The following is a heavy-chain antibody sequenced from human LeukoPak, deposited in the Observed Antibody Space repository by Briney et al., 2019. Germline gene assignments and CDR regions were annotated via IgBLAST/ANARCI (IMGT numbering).Heavy chain of an antibody. D-gene: IGHD4-17*01. CDR2: IQSDGSIT. J-gene: IGHJ4*02. V-gene: IGHV3-74*01. Sequence: GGSLRLSYAPSGFTLANYCIHWVRHAPGKGLVWVSGIQSDGSITTYADSVKGRFTISRDNAKNTLYMQLNRLSGAATAVYYCERQAAVHNTVFESWGQGSLVTVSS. CDR3: ERQAAVHNTVFES. CDR1: GFTLANYC.